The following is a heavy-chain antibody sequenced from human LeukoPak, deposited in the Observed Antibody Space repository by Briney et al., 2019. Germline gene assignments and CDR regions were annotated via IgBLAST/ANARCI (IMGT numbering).Heavy chain of an antibody. CDR2: IRYDGGNA. CDR3: AKTLYSNELGGVFDY. D-gene: IGHD2/OR15-2a*01. Sequence: GGSLRLSCAASGFTFTNYAMHWVRQAPGKGLEWVAFIRYDGGNANYGDSVKGRFTISRDNSKNTVYLQMNSLRAEDTAVYYCAKTLYSNELGGVFDYWGQGTLVTVSS. V-gene: IGHV3-30*02. J-gene: IGHJ4*02. CDR1: GFTFTNYA.